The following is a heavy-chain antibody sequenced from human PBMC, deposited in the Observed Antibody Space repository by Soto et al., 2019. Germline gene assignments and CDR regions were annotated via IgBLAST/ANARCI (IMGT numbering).Heavy chain of an antibody. CDR2: ISAYNGNT. CDR1: GYTFTSYG. J-gene: IGHJ3*02. V-gene: IGHV1-18*04. CDR3: ARDATTAYYYDSSGPSSFDI. Sequence: GASVKVSCKASGYTFTSYGISWVRQAPEQGLEWMGWISAYNGNTNYAQKLQGRVTMTTDTSTSTAYMELRSLRSDDTAVYYCARDATTAYYYDSSGPSSFDIWGQGTMVTVSS. D-gene: IGHD3-22*01.